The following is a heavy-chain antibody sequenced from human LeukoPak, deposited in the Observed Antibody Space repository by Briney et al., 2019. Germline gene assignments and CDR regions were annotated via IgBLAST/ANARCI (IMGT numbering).Heavy chain of an antibody. CDR3: ARTPRDGYNSPYFDC. J-gene: IGHJ4*02. CDR1: GGSISSSSYY. Sequence: PSETLSLTCSVSGGSISSSSYYWGWIRQPPGKGLEWIGSIYYSGNTYYNPSLKSRVTISVDTSKNQFSLKLSSMTAADTAIYYCARTPRDGYNSPYFDCWGQGTLVTVSS. CDR2: IYYSGNT. V-gene: IGHV4-39*01. D-gene: IGHD5-24*01.